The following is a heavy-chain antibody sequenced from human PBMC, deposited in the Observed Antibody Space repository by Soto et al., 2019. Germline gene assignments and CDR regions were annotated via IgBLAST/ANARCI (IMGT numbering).Heavy chain of an antibody. Sequence: SETLSLTCTVSGGSIRSGGHYWTWIRQLPGQGLEWIGYIYYSGRTYYSPSLQSRLTISVDTSQNQFSLRLTSVTAADTAVYYCVVGLEDVVGGQLDPWGQGTLVTVSS. V-gene: IGHV4-31*03. J-gene: IGHJ5*02. CDR3: VVGLEDVVGGQLDP. CDR2: IYYSGRT. CDR1: GGSIRSGGHY. D-gene: IGHD2-15*01.